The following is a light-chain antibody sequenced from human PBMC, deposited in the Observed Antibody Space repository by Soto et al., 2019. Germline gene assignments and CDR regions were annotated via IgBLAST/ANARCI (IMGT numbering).Light chain of an antibody. J-gene: IGKJ1*01. CDR2: DAS. V-gene: IGKV3D-15*01. CDR1: QSVKNH. Sequence: EIGLKQSPATLSASSGEGMTLSCRASQSVKNHLAWYQHKPGQAPRLLFYDASIRATGIPARFSAGGSGTEFTLVISSLQSEDAAVYYCKEYNAWPPGTFGQGTKVEIK. CDR3: KEYNAWPPGT.